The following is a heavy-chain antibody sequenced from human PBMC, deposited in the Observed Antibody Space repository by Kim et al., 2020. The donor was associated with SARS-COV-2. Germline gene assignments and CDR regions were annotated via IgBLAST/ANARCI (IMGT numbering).Heavy chain of an antibody. J-gene: IGHJ6*02. V-gene: IGHV3-49*03. D-gene: IGHD3-10*01. Sequence: GGSLRLSCTASGFTFGDYAMSWFRQAPGKGLEWVGFIRSKAYGGTTEYAASVKGRFTISRDDSKSIAYLQMNSLKTEDTAVYYCTRDIDYYGSGSYYRDYYYYYGMDVWGQGTTVTVSS. CDR2: IRSKAYGGTT. CDR3: TRDIDYYGSGSYYRDYYYYYGMDV. CDR1: GFTFGDYA.